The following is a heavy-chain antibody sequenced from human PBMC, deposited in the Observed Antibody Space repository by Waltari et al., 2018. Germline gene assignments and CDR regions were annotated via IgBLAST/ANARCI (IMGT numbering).Heavy chain of an antibody. CDR3: AGVYCSGGSCYFDY. D-gene: IGHD2-15*01. V-gene: IGHV4-30-2*01. Sequence: QLQLQESGSGLVKPSQTLSLTCAVSGGSISSGGYSWSWIRQPPGKGLEWIGYIYHSGSTYYNPSLKSRVTISVDRSKNQFSLKLSSVTAADTAVYYCAGVYCSGGSCYFDYWGQGTLVTVSS. CDR1: GGSISSGGYS. J-gene: IGHJ4*02. CDR2: IYHSGST.